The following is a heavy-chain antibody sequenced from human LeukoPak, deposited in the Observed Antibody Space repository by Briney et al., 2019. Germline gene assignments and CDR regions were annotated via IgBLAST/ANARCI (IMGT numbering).Heavy chain of an antibody. D-gene: IGHD3-10*01. J-gene: IGHJ3*02. Sequence: PSETLSLTCTVSGGSISSHNYYWGWIRQPPGKGLEWNGSVYYTGSTYYNPSLQSPVTISIDTSKNQFSLKLSSVTAADTALYYCARDVGLWFGELLGDAFDIWGQGTMVTVSP. CDR1: GGSISSHNYY. CDR3: ARDVGLWFGELLGDAFDI. CDR2: VYYTGST. V-gene: IGHV4-39*07.